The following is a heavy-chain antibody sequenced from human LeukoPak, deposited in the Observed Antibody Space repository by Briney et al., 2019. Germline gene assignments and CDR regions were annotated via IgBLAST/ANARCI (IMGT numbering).Heavy chain of an antibody. CDR2: INHSGST. D-gene: IGHD6-13*01. CDR3: ARGKVRYSSSPLDY. J-gene: IGHJ4*02. CDR1: GGSFRGFY. V-gene: IGHV4-34*01. Sequence: SEPVSLPCAVYGGSFRGFYWRWMREPPGKGLEGIGEINHSGSTNYNPSLKSRVTISVDTSKSQFSLKLSSVTDADTAVYYCARGKVRYSSSPLDYWRQATLVTVSS.